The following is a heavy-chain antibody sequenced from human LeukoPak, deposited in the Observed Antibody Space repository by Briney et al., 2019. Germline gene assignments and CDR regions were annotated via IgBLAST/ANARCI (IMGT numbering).Heavy chain of an antibody. J-gene: IGHJ6*03. V-gene: IGHV1-69*06. CDR1: GGTFSSYA. CDR3: ARDAPDSIAAAGTEYYYYYYMDV. CDR2: IIPLFDTA. D-gene: IGHD6-13*01. Sequence: ASVKVSCKASGGTFSSYAISWVRQAPGQGLEWMGRIIPLFDTANYAQKFQGRVTITADKSTSTAYMELSSLRSEDTAVYYCARDAPDSIAAAGTEYYYYYYMDVWGKGTTVTVSS.